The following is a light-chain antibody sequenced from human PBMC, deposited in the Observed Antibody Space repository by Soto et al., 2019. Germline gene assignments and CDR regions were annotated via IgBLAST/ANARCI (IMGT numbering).Light chain of an antibody. CDR3: QSYDSSLSGSV. J-gene: IGLJ2*01. V-gene: IGLV2-8*01. Sequence: QSVLTQPPSASGSPGQSVTISCTGTSSDVGGYNYVSWYQQHPGKAPKLMIYEVSKRPSGVPDRFSGSKSGTSASLAITGLQAEDEADYYCQSYDSSLSGSVFGGGTKVTVL. CDR2: EVS. CDR1: SSDVGGYNY.